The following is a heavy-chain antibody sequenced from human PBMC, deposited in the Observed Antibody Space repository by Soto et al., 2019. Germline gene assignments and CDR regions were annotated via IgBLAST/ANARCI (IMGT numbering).Heavy chain of an antibody. V-gene: IGHV2-5*02. CDR3: AHRPIAAAGMTWFDP. Sequence: QITLKESGPTLVKPTQTLTLTCTFSGFSLSTSGVGVGWIRQPPGKALEWLALIYWDDDKRYIPSLKSRLTITKDTSKNQVVLTMTNMDPVDTATYYCAHRPIAAAGMTWFDPWGQGTLVTVYS. J-gene: IGHJ5*02. D-gene: IGHD6-13*01. CDR2: IYWDDDK. CDR1: GFSLSTSGVG.